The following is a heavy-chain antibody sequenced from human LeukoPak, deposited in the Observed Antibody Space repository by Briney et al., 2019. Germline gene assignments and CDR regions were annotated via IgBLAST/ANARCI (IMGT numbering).Heavy chain of an antibody. V-gene: IGHV3-21*01. D-gene: IGHD4-23*01. CDR1: GFTFSSYS. CDR3: ARDPVPVVTPHFDY. CDR2: ISSSSSYI. J-gene: IGHJ4*02. Sequence: GGSLRLSCAASGFTFSSYSMNWVRQAPGKGLEWVSSISSSSSYIYYADSVKGRFTISRDNAKNSLYLQMNSLRAEDTAVYYCARDPVPVVTPHFDYWGQGTLVTVSS.